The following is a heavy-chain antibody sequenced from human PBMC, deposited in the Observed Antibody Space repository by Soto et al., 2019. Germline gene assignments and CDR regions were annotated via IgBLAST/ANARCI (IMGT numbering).Heavy chain of an antibody. CDR2: INSDGSST. V-gene: IGHV3-74*01. J-gene: IGHJ6*02. Sequence: VQLVESGGGVVQPGRSLRLSCAASGFTFSSYWMHWVRQAPGKGLVWVSRINSDGSSTSYADSVKGRFTISRDNAKNTLYLQMNSLRAEDTAVYYCARDLLSGGSFKGYYYGMDVWGQGTTVTVSS. CDR3: ARDLLSGGSFKGYYYGMDV. CDR1: GFTFSSYW. D-gene: IGHD2-15*01.